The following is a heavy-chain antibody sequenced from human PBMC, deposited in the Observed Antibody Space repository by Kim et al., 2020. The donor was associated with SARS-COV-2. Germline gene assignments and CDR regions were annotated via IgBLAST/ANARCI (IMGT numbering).Heavy chain of an antibody. Sequence: YTPSLKSRVTISVDTSKNQFSLKLSSVTAADTAVYYCARGKYSSSWFDYWGQGTLVTVSS. J-gene: IGHJ4*02. CDR3: ARGKYSSSWFDY. V-gene: IGHV4-34*01. D-gene: IGHD6-13*01.